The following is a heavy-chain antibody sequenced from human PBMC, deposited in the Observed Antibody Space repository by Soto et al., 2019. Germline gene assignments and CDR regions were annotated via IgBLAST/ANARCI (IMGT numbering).Heavy chain of an antibody. J-gene: IGHJ4*02. CDR3: ASGGFRGGYDPLYYFDY. Sequence: KPSETLSLTCAVYGGSFSGYYWSWIRQPPGKGLEWIGEINHSGSTNYNPSLKSRVTISVDTSKNQFSLKLSSVTAADTAVYYCASGGFRGGYDPLYYFDYWGQGTLVTVPS. V-gene: IGHV4-34*01. D-gene: IGHD5-12*01. CDR1: GGSFSGYY. CDR2: INHSGST.